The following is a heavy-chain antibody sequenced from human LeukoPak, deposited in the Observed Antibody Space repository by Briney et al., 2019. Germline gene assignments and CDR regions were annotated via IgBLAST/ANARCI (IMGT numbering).Heavy chain of an antibody. CDR2: IYTSGST. CDR1: GGSISSYY. CDR3: ARDQRGSSWYEAFDI. D-gene: IGHD6-13*01. J-gene: IGHJ3*02. V-gene: IGHV4-4*07. Sequence: SETLSLTCTVSGGSISSYYWSWIRQPAGKGLEWIGRIYTSGSTNYNPSLKSRVTMSVDKSKNQFSLKLSSVTAADTAVYYCARDQRGSSWYEAFDIWGQGTMVTVSS.